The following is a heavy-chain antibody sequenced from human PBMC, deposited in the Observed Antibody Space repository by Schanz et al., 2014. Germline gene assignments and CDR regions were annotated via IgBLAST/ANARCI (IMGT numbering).Heavy chain of an antibody. CDR1: GGSISASY. Sequence: QVQLQESGPGLVKPSETLSLTCTVSGGSISASYWGWIRQPPGKGLEWIAYIYYSGSTNYNPSLRGRVTISLDTSKNQFSLKLSSVTSADTAVYYCARDPGYSGQYGLDVWGQGTTVTVSS. J-gene: IGHJ6*02. D-gene: IGHD6-13*01. CDR3: ARDPGYSGQYGLDV. CDR2: IYYSGST. V-gene: IGHV4-59*01.